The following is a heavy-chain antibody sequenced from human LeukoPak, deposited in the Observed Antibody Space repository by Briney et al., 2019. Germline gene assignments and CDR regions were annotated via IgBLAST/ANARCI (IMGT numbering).Heavy chain of an antibody. CDR2: IKQDGSEK. J-gene: IGHJ6*02. D-gene: IGHD6-6*01. CDR1: GFTFINYG. V-gene: IGHV3-7*03. Sequence: GGSLRLSCVVSGFTFINYGMSWVRQAPGKGLEWVANIKQDGSEKYYVDSVKGRFTISRDNAKNSLYLQMNSLRAEDTAVYYCARARERSSSLVIYYYYGMDVWGQGTTVTVSS. CDR3: ARARERSSSLVIYYYYGMDV.